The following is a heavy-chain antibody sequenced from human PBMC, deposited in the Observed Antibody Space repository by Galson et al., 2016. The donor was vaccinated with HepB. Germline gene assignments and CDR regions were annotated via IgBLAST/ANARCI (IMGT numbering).Heavy chain of an antibody. CDR2: ITSNGGNT. V-gene: IGHV3-64D*06. CDR3: VNRGSSGWYDY. J-gene: IGHJ4*02. D-gene: IGHD6-19*01. Sequence: SLRLSCAASGFTFSSNAMHWVRQAPGKGLECVSAITSNGGNTNYADSVKGRVTISRDNSKNTLYLQMTSLRAEDTAVYYCVNRGSSGWYDYWGQGTLVTVSS. CDR1: GFTFSSNA.